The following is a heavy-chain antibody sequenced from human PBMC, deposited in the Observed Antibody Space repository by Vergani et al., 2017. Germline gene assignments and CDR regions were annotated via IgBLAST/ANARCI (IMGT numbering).Heavy chain of an antibody. CDR1: GFTFRIYG. D-gene: IGHD3-22*01. CDR2: IHYDGSHE. V-gene: IGHV3-30*02. Sequence: QVQLVESGGGVVQPGGSLRLSCIASGFTFRIYGMHWVRQAPGKGLEWVAFIHYDGSHEYYIDSVKGRFTISRDNSKNTLILQMNGLRAEDTAVYYCARDRHDYYDSSGYYPFDYWGQGTLVTVYS. J-gene: IGHJ4*02. CDR3: ARDRHDYYDSSGYYPFDY.